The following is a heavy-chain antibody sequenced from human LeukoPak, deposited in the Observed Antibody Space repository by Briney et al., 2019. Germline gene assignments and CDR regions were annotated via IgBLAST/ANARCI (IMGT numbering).Heavy chain of an antibody. CDR1: GGSFSGYY. Sequence: SETLSLTCAVFGGSFSGYYWSWIRQPPGKGLEWIGEINHSGTTNYNPSLKSRVTISVDTSKNQFSLKLSSVTAADTAVYYCARRYRLLAKNAFDIWGQGTMVTVSS. V-gene: IGHV4-34*01. J-gene: IGHJ3*02. D-gene: IGHD3-16*02. CDR3: ARRYRLLAKNAFDI. CDR2: INHSGTT.